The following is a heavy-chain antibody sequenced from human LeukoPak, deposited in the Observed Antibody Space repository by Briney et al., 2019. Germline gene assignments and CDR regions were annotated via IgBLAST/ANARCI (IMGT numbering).Heavy chain of an antibody. D-gene: IGHD6-6*01. CDR2: ISSSSSYI. CDR3: ARDLDSSSSYDWLDP. Sequence: PGGSLIISCAASGFTFSSYSMNWVRQAPGKGLEWVSSISSSSSYIYYADSVKGRFTISRDNAKNSLYLQMNSLRAEDTAVYYCARDLDSSSSYDWLDPWGQGTLVTVSS. V-gene: IGHV3-21*01. CDR1: GFTFSSYS. J-gene: IGHJ5*02.